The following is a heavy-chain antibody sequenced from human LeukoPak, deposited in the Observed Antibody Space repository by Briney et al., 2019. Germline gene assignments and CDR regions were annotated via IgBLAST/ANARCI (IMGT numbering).Heavy chain of an antibody. CDR2: IYYSGST. J-gene: IGHJ5*02. CDR1: GGFISSSSYY. D-gene: IGHD6-19*01. V-gene: IGHV4-39*01. CDR3: ARQLYSGWCGGWFDP. Sequence: PSETLSLTCTVSGGFISSSSYYWGWIRQPPGKGLEWIGSIYYSGSTCYSPSLKSRVTISVDTSKNQFSLKLSSVTAADTAVYYCARQLYSGWCGGWFDPWGQGTLVTVSS.